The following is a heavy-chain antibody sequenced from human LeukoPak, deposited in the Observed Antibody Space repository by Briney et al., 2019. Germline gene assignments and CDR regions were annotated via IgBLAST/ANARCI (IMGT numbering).Heavy chain of an antibody. D-gene: IGHD1-26*01. Sequence: ASVKVSCKVSGYSLSELSIHWVRQAPGKGLEWMGGFDFEDGETLYAQKFRGRLTVTEDTSTDTSYMELSSLAYDDTAVYYCATETPPSGTYSVHFDSWCQGTLVTVSS. CDR2: FDFEDGET. J-gene: IGHJ4*02. CDR1: GYSLSELS. CDR3: ATETPPSGTYSVHFDS. V-gene: IGHV1-24*01.